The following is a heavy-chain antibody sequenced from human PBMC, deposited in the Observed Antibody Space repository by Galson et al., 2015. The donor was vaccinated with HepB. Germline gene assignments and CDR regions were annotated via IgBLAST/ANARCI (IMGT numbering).Heavy chain of an antibody. J-gene: IGHJ4*02. V-gene: IGHV3-7*03. CDR2: IKQDGSEK. CDR1: GFTFSSYW. D-gene: IGHD3-10*01. Sequence: SLRLSCAASGFTFSSYWMSWVRQAPGKGLEWVANIKQDGSEKYYVDSVKGRFTISRDNAKNSLYLQMNSLRAEDTAVYYCARGLRSMVRGVIAYWGQGTLVTVSS. CDR3: ARGLRSMVRGVIAY.